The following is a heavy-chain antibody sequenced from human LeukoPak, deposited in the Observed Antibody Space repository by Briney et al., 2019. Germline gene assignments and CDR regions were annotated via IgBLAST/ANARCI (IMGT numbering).Heavy chain of an antibody. V-gene: IGHV3-7*03. CDR3: AKDTNYYGSGSYYDY. D-gene: IGHD3-10*01. CDR2: IKEDGSAK. Sequence: PGGSLRLSCAASGFTFSSYAMSWVRQAPGKGLEWVANIKEDGSAKYYVDSVKGRFTISRDNAKNSLYLQMNSLRAEDTAVYYCAKDTNYYGSGSYYDYWGQGTLVTVSS. J-gene: IGHJ4*02. CDR1: GFTFSSYA.